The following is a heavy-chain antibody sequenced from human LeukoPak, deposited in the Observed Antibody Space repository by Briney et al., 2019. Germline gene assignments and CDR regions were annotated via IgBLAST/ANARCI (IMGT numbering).Heavy chain of an antibody. V-gene: IGHV4-39*07. J-gene: IGHJ4*02. CDR1: GGSISSSSYY. CDR2: IYYSGST. CDR3: ARAHYDFWSGDRYFDY. D-gene: IGHD3-3*01. Sequence: SETLSLTCTVSGGSISSSSYYWGWIRQPPGKGLEWIGSIYYSGSTYYNPSLKSRVTISVDTSKNQFSLKLSSVTATDTAVYYCARAHYDFWSGDRYFDYWGQGTLVTVSS.